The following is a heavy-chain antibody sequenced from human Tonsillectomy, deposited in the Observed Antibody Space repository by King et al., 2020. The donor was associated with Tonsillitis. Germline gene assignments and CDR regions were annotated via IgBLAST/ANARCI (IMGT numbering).Heavy chain of an antibody. Sequence: VQLVESGGGLVQPGGSLRLSCAASGFTFSSYAMSWVRQAPGKGLEWVSAISGSGGSTYYADSVKGRFTISRDNSKNTLYLQMNSLRAEDTAVYYCAKDVGSMAVEWLKFGGWGQGTLVTVSS. D-gene: IGHD3-3*01. J-gene: IGHJ4*02. CDR2: ISGSGGST. V-gene: IGHV3-23*04. CDR3: AKDVGSMAVEWLKFGG. CDR1: GFTFSSYA.